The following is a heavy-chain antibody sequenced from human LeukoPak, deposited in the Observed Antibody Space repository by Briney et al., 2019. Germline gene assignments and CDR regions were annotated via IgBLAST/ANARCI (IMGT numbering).Heavy chain of an antibody. J-gene: IGHJ5*02. CDR3: AREGSDTVTDEGWFDP. CDR1: GFTFSSYS. D-gene: IGHD4-17*01. Sequence: GSLRLSCAASGFTFSSYSMNWVRQAPGKGLEWVSSISSSSSYIYYADSVKGRFTISRDNSKNTLYLQMNSLRAEDTAVYYCAREGSDTVTDEGWFDPWGQGTLVTVSS. V-gene: IGHV3-21*01. CDR2: ISSSSSYI.